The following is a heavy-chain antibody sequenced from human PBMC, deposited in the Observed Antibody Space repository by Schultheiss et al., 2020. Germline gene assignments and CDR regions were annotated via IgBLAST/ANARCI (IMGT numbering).Heavy chain of an antibody. CDR1: GGSISSSSYY. Sequence: SETLSLTCTVSGGSISSSSYYWGWIRQPPGKGLEWIGSIYYSGSTNYNPSLKSRVTISVDTSKNQFSLKLSSVTAADTAVYYCARVSEVHMDVWGQGTTVTVSS. J-gene: IGHJ6*02. CDR2: IYYSGST. V-gene: IGHV4-39*07. CDR3: ARVSEVHMDV.